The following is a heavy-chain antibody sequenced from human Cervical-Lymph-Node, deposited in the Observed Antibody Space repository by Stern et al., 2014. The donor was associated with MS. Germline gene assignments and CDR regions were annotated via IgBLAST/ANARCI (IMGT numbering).Heavy chain of an antibody. CDR1: GLSFSRYA. J-gene: IGHJ6*02. CDR3: GTWAFHIGNGLDV. V-gene: IGHV3-30*01. D-gene: IGHD2/OR15-2a*01. Sequence: VQLLESGGGAVQPGSSLRLSCAASGLSFSRYAMTWVRQAPGKGLEWVAFISKDGNDERYADSVRGRFTISRDNSKNTLYLQMNNLRSDDTAVYYCGTWAFHIGNGLDVWGQGTTVVVSS. CDR2: ISKDGNDE.